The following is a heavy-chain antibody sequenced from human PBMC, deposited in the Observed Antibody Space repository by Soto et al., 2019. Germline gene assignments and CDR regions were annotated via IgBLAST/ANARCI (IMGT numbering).Heavy chain of an antibody. Sequence: GGSLRLSCAASGFTFSSYAMSWVRQAPGKGLEWVSAISGSGGSTYYADSVKGRFTISRDNSKNTLYLQMNSLRAEDTAVYYCAKDPVRFRYPYYYYYGMDVWGKGTTVTVSS. D-gene: IGHD3-10*02. J-gene: IGHJ6*04. CDR1: GFTFSSYA. V-gene: IGHV3-23*01. CDR2: ISGSGGST. CDR3: AKDPVRFRYPYYYYYGMDV.